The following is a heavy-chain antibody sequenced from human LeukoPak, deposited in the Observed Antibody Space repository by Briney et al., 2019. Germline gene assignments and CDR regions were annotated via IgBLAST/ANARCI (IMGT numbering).Heavy chain of an antibody. Sequence: ASVTVSCKASGYTFTSYGISWVRQAPGQGLEWMGWTSAYNGNTNYAQKLQGRVTMTTDTSTSTAYMELRSLRSDDTAVYYCARGNQKYYDSSGYIDYWGQGTLVTVSS. CDR1: GYTFTSYG. CDR3: ARGNQKYYDSSGYIDY. D-gene: IGHD3-22*01. V-gene: IGHV1-18*01. J-gene: IGHJ4*02. CDR2: TSAYNGNT.